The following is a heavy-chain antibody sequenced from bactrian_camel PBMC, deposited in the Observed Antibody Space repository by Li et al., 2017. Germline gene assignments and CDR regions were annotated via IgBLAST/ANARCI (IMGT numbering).Heavy chain of an antibody. D-gene: IGHD8*01. J-gene: IGHJ6*01. CDR1: GYTTAIKSRY. CDR3: AASPLKPKPWTAVSEYNT. V-gene: IGHV3S63*01. Sequence: HVQLVESGGGSVQAGGSLRLSCLLAGYTTAIKSRYIAWFRQAPGKEREGVASINSGGGRTYYADSVKGRFTLSEDSAKNTLYLQMDALKPEDTAIYYCAASPLKPKPWTAVSEYNTWGQGTQVTVS. CDR2: INSGGGRT.